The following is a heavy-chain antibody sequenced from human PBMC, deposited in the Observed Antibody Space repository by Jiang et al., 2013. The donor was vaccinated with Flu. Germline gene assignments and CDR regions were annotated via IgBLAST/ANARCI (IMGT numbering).Heavy chain of an antibody. CDR3: ARALPGVGATAWLFDY. J-gene: IGHJ4*02. V-gene: IGHV6-1*01. CDR2: YRSKWYN. Sequence: YRSKWYNDYAVSVKSRITINPDTSKNQFSLQLNSVTPEDTAVYYCARALPGVGATAWLFDYWGQGTLVTVSS. D-gene: IGHD1-26*01.